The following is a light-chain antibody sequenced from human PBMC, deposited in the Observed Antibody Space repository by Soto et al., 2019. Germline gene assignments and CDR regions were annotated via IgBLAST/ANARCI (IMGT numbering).Light chain of an antibody. CDR3: QQYNSFSKT. CDR1: QSISSW. V-gene: IGKV1-5*01. Sequence: IQMTQSPSTLSACVGDRVTITCRASQSISSWLAWYQQKPGKAPKLLIYDASSLESGVPSRFSGSGSGTEFTLTIASLQPDDSATYYCQQYNSFSKTFGRGTKADIK. CDR2: DAS. J-gene: IGKJ1*01.